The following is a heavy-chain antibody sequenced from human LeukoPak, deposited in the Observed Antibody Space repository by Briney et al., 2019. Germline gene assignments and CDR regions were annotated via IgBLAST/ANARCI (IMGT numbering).Heavy chain of an antibody. CDR2: IYTSGSA. V-gene: IGHV4-4*07. D-gene: IGHD3-10*01. Sequence: SETLSLTCTVSGGSISSYYWSWIRQPAGKGLEWIGRIYTSGSANYNPSLKSRVTMSVDTSKNQFSLKLSSVTAADTAVYYCASSITMVRGVLGAFDIWGQGTMVTASS. CDR3: ASSITMVRGVLGAFDI. CDR1: GGSISSYY. J-gene: IGHJ3*02.